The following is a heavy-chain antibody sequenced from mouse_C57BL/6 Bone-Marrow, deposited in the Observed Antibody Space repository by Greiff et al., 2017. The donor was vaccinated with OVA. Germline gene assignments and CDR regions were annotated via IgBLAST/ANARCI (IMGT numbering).Heavy chain of an antibody. Sequence: VQLQQPGAELVKPGASVKLSCKASGYTFTSYWMHWVTQRPGRGLAWLGRIDPHRCGTKSNAKFKSKATLTVDKPSSTAYMQLSSLTSEDSAVYYCARSLDYGSTHWYFDVWGTGTTGTGSS. CDR1: GYTFTSYW. J-gene: IGHJ1*03. CDR3: ARSLDYGSTHWYFDV. V-gene: IGHV1-72*01. D-gene: IGHD1-1*01. CDR2: IDPHRCGT.